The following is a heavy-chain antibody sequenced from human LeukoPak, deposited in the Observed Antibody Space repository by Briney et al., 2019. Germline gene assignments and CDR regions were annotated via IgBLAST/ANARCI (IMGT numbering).Heavy chain of an antibody. CDR1: GFTFSSYS. J-gene: IGHJ4*02. CDR3: ATDRGWRTSGYYLYYFEY. D-gene: IGHD3-3*01. CDR2: ISSSSSYI. Sequence: PGGSLRLSCAASGFTFSSYSMNWVRQAPGKGLEWVSSISSSSSYIYYADSVKGRFTISRDNTKNLLYLQMSSLRAEDTAVYYCATDRGWRTSGYYLYYFEYWGQGTLATFSS. V-gene: IGHV3-21*06.